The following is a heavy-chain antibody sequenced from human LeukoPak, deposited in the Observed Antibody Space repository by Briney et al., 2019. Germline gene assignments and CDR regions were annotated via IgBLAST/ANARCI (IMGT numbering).Heavy chain of an antibody. CDR2: IYPSGGST. D-gene: IGHD6-13*01. CDR3: ARDMQQLDPKDY. Sequence: GASVKVSCKASGYTFSSFFMHWVRQAPRQGLEWMGIIYPSGGSTSYAQKFQGRVTMTSDTSTRTDYMELSSLRSEDRAVYYCARDMQQLDPKDYWGQGTLVTVSS. J-gene: IGHJ4*02. CDR1: GYTFSSFF. V-gene: IGHV1-46*01.